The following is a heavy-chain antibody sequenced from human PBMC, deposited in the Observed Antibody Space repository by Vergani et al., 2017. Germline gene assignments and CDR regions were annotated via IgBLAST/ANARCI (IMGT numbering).Heavy chain of an antibody. J-gene: IGHJ1*01. CDR3: AKGVYYYDSSGYYYVRDQYFQH. Sequence: EVQLLESGGGLVQPGGSLRLSCAASGFTFSSYAMSWVRQAPGKGLEWVSAISGSGGSTYYADSVKGRFTISRDNSKNTLYLQMNSLVAEDTAVYYCAKGVYYYDSSGYYYVRDQYFQHWGQGTLVTVSS. V-gene: IGHV3-23*01. D-gene: IGHD3-22*01. CDR1: GFTFSSYA. CDR2: ISGSGGST.